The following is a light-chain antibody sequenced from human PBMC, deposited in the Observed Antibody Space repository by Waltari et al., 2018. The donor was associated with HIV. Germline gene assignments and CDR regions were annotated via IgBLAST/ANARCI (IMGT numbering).Light chain of an antibody. CDR3: HQRSNWPLT. CDR2: DSS. CDR1: QSIGSY. V-gene: IGKV3-11*01. J-gene: IGKJ4*01. Sequence: EIVLTQSPATLSLSPGKRATLSCTASQSIGSYLAWYHQKPGQAPRLLIYDSSNRASGIPARFSGSGSGTDFTLTISSLEPEDFAVYYCHQRSNWPLTFGGGTKVEI.